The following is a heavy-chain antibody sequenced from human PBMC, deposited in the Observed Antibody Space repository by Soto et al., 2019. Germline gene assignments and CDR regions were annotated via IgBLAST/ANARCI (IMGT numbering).Heavy chain of an antibody. CDR1: GGTFSSCA. V-gene: IGHV1-69*13. CDR2: IIPIVGTA. CDR3: ARVVPAAIYYGMDV. D-gene: IGHD2-2*01. Sequence: SVKVSCKASGGTFSSCAISWVRQAPGQGLEWMGGIIPIVGTANYAQKFQGRVTITADESTSTAYMELSSLRSEDTAVYYCARVVPAAIYYGMDVWGQGTTVTVSS. J-gene: IGHJ6*02.